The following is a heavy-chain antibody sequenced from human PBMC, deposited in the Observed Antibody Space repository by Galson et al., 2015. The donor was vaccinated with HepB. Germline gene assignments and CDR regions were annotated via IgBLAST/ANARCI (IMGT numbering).Heavy chain of an antibody. J-gene: IGHJ3*02. D-gene: IGHD3-22*01. CDR1: GFTFSSYA. V-gene: IGHV3-30-3*01. CDR2: ISYDGSNK. CDR3: AGLYYYDSSGERAFDI. Sequence: SLRLSCAASGFTFSSYAMHWVRQAPGKGLEWVAVISYDGSNKYYADSVKGRFTISRDNSKNTLYLQMNSLRAEDTAVYYCAGLYYYDSSGERAFDIWGQGTMVTVSS.